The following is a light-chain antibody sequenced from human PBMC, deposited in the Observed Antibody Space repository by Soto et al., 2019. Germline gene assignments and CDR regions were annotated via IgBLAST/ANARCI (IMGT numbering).Light chain of an antibody. CDR2: DAS. J-gene: IGKJ1*01. CDR1: QPISNW. CDR3: QQYKSYPWT. V-gene: IGKV1-5*01. Sequence: DIQMTQSPSTLSASVGDRVTITCRASQPISNWLALYQQKPGKAPKLLITDASSLESGVPSRFSGSGAGTECTLTVSSVQPDDFATYYCQQYKSYPWTFGQGTKVEVK.